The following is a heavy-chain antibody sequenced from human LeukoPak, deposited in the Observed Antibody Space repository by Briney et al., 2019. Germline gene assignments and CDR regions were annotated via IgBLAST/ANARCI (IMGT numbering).Heavy chain of an antibody. J-gene: IGHJ4*02. V-gene: IGHV3-23*01. CDR1: GFTFSTSA. D-gene: IGHD1-26*01. CDR3: ARVNPSGSPYSFDY. CDR2: ITGFGAST. Sequence: GGSLRLSCAASGFTFSTSAMSWVRQAPGKGLEWVSTITGFGASTFYADSVKGRFTISRDNSKNTLYLQMNSLRAEDTAVYYCARVNPSGSPYSFDYWGQGTLVTVSS.